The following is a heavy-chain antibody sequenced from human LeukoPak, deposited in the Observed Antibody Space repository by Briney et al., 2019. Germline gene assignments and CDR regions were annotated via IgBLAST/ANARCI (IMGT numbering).Heavy chain of an antibody. CDR3: ARDRAFGEFPGY. J-gene: IGHJ4*02. CDR1: GYTFTSYG. Sequence: ASVKVSCTASGYTFTSYGITWVRQAPGQGLEWMGWISAYNGNTNYAQKLQGRVTMTTDTSTSTAYMELRSLRSDDTAVYYCARDRAFGEFPGYWGQGTLVTVSS. D-gene: IGHD3-10*01. V-gene: IGHV1-18*01. CDR2: ISAYNGNT.